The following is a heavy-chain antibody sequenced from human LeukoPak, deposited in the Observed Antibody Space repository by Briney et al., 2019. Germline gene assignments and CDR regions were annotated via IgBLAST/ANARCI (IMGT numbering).Heavy chain of an antibody. D-gene: IGHD3-9*01. CDR1: GGTFSSYA. CDR2: IIPIFGTA. V-gene: IGHV1-69*13. J-gene: IGHJ4*02. CDR3: ATTYYNILTGLS. Sequence: SVKVSSKASGGTFSSYAISWVRQAPGQGLEWMGGIIPIFGTANYAQKFQGRVTITVDESTSTAYMELSSLRSEDTAVYYCATTYYNILTGLSWGQGTLVTVSS.